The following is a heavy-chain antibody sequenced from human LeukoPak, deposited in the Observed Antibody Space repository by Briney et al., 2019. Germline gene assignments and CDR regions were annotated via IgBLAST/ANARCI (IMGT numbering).Heavy chain of an antibody. J-gene: IGHJ4*02. Sequence: ASVKVSCKASGYTFSFYYIYWVRQAPGQGLEWVGVINPSGGSTTYPQKFQGRVTMTTDMSTNTLYMELSSLRSEDTAVYFCAREGFCSGSICYSFDYWGQGTLVTVSS. D-gene: IGHD2-15*01. CDR2: INPSGGST. CDR1: GYTFSFYY. CDR3: AREGFCSGSICYSFDY. V-gene: IGHV1-46*01.